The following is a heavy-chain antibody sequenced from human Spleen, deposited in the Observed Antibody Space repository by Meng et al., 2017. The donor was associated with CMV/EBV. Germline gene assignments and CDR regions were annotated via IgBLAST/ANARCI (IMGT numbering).Heavy chain of an antibody. V-gene: IGHV3-21*01. CDR1: GFTFSVYS. Sequence: GESLKISCAASGFTFSVYSMIWVRQAPGKGLEWVSTISSSSSFISYVDSVTGRFTISRDNAENSLFLHMNGLRVEDTAVYYCAKDLGGDYGDYFDYWGQGTLVTVSS. D-gene: IGHD4-17*01. CDR2: ISSSSSFI. J-gene: IGHJ4*02. CDR3: AKDLGGDYGDYFDY.